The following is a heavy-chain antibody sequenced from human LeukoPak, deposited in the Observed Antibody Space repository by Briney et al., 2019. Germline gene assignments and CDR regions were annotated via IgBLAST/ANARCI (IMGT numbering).Heavy chain of an antibody. CDR2: IYTSGST. CDR1: GGSISSGSYY. Sequence: SQTLSLTCTVSGGSISSGSYYRSWIRQPAGKGLEWIGRIYTSGSTNYNPSLKSRVTISVDTSKNQFSLKLSSVTAADTAVYYCAVGGDYDILTSYYMDVWGKGTTVTVSS. J-gene: IGHJ6*03. D-gene: IGHD3-9*01. V-gene: IGHV4-61*02. CDR3: AVGGDYDILTSYYMDV.